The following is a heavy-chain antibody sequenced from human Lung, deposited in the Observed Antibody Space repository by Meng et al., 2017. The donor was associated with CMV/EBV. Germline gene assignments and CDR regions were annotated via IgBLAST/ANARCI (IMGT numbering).Heavy chain of an antibody. Sequence: GGSLRLXCAASGFTFSTYAMSWVRQAPGKRLEWLSAITGSGDDTYYADSVRGRFTISRDNSKNTLSLQMNSLRAEDTALYYCAKAGGYCTGASCYPNWFDPWGLGXLVTVSS. CDR3: AKAGGYCTGASCYPNWFDP. J-gene: IGHJ5*02. D-gene: IGHD2-2*01. V-gene: IGHV3-23*01. CDR2: ITGSGDDT. CDR1: GFTFSTYA.